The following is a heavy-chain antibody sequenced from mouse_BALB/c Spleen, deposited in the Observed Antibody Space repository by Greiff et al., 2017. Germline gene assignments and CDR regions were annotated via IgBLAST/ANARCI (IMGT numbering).Heavy chain of an antibody. J-gene: IGHJ2*01. CDR3: ARGASTMITKDYYFDY. Sequence: VQLQQSGPELVKPGASVKISCKASGYAFSSSCMNWVKQRPGQGLEWIGRIYPGDGDTNYNGKFKGKATLTADKSSSTAYMQLSSLTSVDSAVYFCARGASTMITKDYYFDYWGQGTTLTVSS. CDR2: IYPGDGDT. D-gene: IGHD2-4*01. CDR1: GYAFSSSC. V-gene: IGHV1-82*01.